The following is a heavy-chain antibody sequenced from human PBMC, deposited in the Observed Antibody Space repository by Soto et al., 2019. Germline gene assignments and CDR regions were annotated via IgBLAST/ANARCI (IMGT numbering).Heavy chain of an antibody. CDR3: AKDLRSYYYFDC. CDR2: ISATGGST. CDR1: GFTFGIYA. Sequence: EVQLLESGGDLVQPGGSLRLSCAASGFTFGIYAMTWVRHAPGQGLEWVSTISATGGSTFYADSVKGRFTISRDNSKNTLYLQMNSLIAEDTAIYYCAKDLRSYYYFDCWGQGTLVTVSS. D-gene: IGHD1-26*01. V-gene: IGHV3-23*01. J-gene: IGHJ4*02.